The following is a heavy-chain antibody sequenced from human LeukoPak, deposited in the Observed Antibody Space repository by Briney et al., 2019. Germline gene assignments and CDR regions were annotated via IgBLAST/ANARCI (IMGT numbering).Heavy chain of an antibody. V-gene: IGHV3-30*02. J-gene: IGHJ4*02. D-gene: IGHD1-26*01. Sequence: PGGSLRLSCGASGFVFYSHDMHWVRQAPGKGLQWVAYIRTDGYHTYYADSVKGRFTITRDNSKNTLYLQMNSLRLEDMGVYYCAKPSGSGVDYWGGGSRVTVSS. CDR1: GFVFYSHD. CDR3: AKPSGSGVDY. CDR2: IRTDGYHT.